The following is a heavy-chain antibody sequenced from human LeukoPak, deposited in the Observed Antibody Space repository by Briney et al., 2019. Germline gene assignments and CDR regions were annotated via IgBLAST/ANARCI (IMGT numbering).Heavy chain of an antibody. CDR3: ARLAVAGIDP. D-gene: IGHD6-19*01. CDR1: VGSFSGYY. V-gene: IGHV4-34*01. J-gene: IGHJ5*02. CDR2: INHSGST. Sequence: PSETLSLTCAVYVGSFSGYYWSWIRQPPGKGLECIGEINHSGSTNYNPSLKSRVTISVDTSKNQFSLKLSSVTAADTAVYYCARLAVAGIDPWGQRTLVTVSS.